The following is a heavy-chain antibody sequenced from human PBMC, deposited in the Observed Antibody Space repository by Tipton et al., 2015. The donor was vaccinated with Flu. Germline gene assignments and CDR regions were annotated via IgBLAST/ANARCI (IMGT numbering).Heavy chain of an antibody. D-gene: IGHD2-2*01. CDR3: ALGGRIVVVPAAKDYSGMDV. CDR1: GFTFDDYA. CDR2: ISWNSGSI. V-gene: IGHV3-9*01. Sequence: SLRLSCAASGFTFDDYAMHWVRQAPGKGLEWVSGISWNSGSIGYADSVKGRFTISRDNAKNSLYLQMNSLRAEDTALYYCALGGRIVVVPAAKDYSGMDVWGQGTTVTVSS. J-gene: IGHJ6*02.